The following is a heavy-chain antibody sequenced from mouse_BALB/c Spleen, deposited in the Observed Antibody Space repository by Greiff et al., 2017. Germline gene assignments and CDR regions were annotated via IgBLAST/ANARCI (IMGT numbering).Heavy chain of an antibody. CDR1: GYSITSDYA. CDR2: ISYSGST. J-gene: IGHJ3*01. CDR3: APITTGFAY. Sequence: VQLQQSGPGLVKPSQSLSLTCTVTGYSITSDYAWNWIRQFPGNKLEWMGYISYSGSTSYNPSLKSRISITRDTSKNQFFLQLNSVTTEDTATYYCAPITTGFAYWGQGTLVTVSA. V-gene: IGHV3-2*02. D-gene: IGHD2-4*01.